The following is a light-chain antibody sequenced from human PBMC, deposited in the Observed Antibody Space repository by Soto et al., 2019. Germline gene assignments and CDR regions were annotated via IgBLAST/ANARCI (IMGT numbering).Light chain of an antibody. Sequence: DIQMTQSPSSVSASVGDRVTITWRASQGISSWLAWYQQKPGKAPKLLIYAASSLQSGVPSRFSGTGSGTDFILPISGLQAEDFATYYCQEANSFPITFGGRTKVEIK. CDR1: QGISSW. V-gene: IGKV1-12*01. CDR2: AAS. CDR3: QEANSFPIT. J-gene: IGKJ4*01.